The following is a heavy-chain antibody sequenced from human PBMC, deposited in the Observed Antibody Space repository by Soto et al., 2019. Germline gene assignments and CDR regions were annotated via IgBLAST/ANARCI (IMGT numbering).Heavy chain of an antibody. CDR1: GDSVSSNSAG. J-gene: IGHJ6*02. CDR3: TGITWFRGMDV. Sequence: SQTLSLTCAISGDSVSSNSAGWNWIRRPPSRGLEWLGRTYYKSKWNNDYALSVKSRITINPDTSKNQFSLHLYSVTPEDTAVYYCTGITWFRGMDVWGQGTPVTVSS. CDR2: TYYKSKWNN. V-gene: IGHV6-1*01. D-gene: IGHD3-10*01.